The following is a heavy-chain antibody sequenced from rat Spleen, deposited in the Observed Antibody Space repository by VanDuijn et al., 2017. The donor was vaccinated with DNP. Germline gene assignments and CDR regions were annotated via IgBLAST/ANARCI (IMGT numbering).Heavy chain of an antibody. CDR3: ARPWDLGFAY. J-gene: IGHJ3*01. V-gene: IGHV5-22*01. D-gene: IGHD4-6*01. CDR2: ISYDGGSI. CDR1: GFTFSDYY. Sequence: EVQLVASGGGFVQPGRSLKLSCAASGFTFSDYYMAWVRQTPTKGLEWVAYISYDGGSIYYGESVKGRFTISRDNAKSTLYLQMNSLRSEDMATYYCARPWDLGFAYWGQGTLVTVSS.